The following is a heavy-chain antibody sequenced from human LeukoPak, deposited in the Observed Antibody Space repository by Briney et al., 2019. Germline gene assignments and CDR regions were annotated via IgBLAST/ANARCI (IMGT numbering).Heavy chain of an antibody. V-gene: IGHV3-33*01. CDR3: ARAHSSSSTFDL. D-gene: IGHD6-6*01. J-gene: IGHJ4*02. Sequence: GGPLRLSCAAPGFPFRDYGIHWVRRAPGRGLEWVALIWYDGSKKYYADSVKGRFTISRDNTKNTLYLQLNSLRADDTAVYYSARAHSSSSTFDLWGQGTLVTVSS. CDR2: IWYDGSKK. CDR1: GFPFRDYG.